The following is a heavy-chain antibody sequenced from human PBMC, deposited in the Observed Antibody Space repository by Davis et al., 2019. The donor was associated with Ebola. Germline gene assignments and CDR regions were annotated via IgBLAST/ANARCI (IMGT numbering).Heavy chain of an antibody. D-gene: IGHD3-3*01. CDR3: ARDQAGGYDFWSGHYYYYYGMDV. V-gene: IGHV3-23*01. J-gene: IGHJ6*02. CDR2: ISGSGGST. CDR1: TFTFSSYS. Sequence: GGSLRLSCAVSTFTFSSYSMNWVRQAPGKGLEWVSAISGSGGSTYYADSVKGRFTISRDNSKKTLYLQMNSLRAEDTAVYYCARDQAGGYDFWSGHYYYYYGMDVWGQGTTVTVSS.